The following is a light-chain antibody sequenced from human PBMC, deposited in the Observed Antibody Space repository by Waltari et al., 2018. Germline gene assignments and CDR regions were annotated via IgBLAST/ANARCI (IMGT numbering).Light chain of an antibody. V-gene: IGLV3-21*01. CDR2: YDS. J-gene: IGLJ1*01. CDR1: NIGTKS. Sequence: SYVLTQPPSVSVAPGETARITCGGNNIGTKSVHWYRQKPGQAPVLVISYDSDRPSGIPGRFAGSNAGDTATLTSSRVEAGDEADYYCQGWDANNEPGLFGTGTEVTV. CDR3: QGWDANNEPGL.